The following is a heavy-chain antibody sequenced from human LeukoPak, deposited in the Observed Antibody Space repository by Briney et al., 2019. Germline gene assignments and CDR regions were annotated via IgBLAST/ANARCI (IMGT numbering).Heavy chain of an antibody. D-gene: IGHD3-3*01. V-gene: IGHV2-5*02. Sequence: SGPTLVNPTQTLTLTCTFSGFSLSTSGVGVGWVRQPPGKALEWLALIYWDDDKRYNSSLKSRLTITKDTSKNQVALTMTNVDPVGTATYYCVHRRIFSPFDYWGQGALVTVSS. CDR3: VHRRIFSPFDY. CDR2: IYWDDDK. CDR1: GFSLSTSGVG. J-gene: IGHJ4*02.